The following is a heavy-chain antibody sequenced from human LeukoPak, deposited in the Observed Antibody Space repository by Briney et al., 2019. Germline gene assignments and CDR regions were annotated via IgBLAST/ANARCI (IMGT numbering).Heavy chain of an antibody. V-gene: IGHV4-30-4*07. J-gene: IGHJ4*02. CDR3: ARRITMVRGVNGHFDY. Sequence: SETLSLTCAVSGGSISSGGYSWSWIRQPPGKGLEWIGYIYYSGSTYYNPSLKSRVTISVDTSKNQFSLKLSSVTAADTAVYYCARRITMVRGVNGHFDYWGQGTLVTVSS. CDR2: IYYSGST. CDR1: GGSISSGGYS. D-gene: IGHD3-10*01.